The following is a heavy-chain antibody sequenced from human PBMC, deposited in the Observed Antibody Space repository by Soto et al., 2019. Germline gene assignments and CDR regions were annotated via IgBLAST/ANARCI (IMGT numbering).Heavy chain of an antibody. J-gene: IGHJ6*02. D-gene: IGHD6-19*01. CDR2: IYYSGST. CDR3: ARTGYSSGWGHYYYYYGMDV. CDR1: GGTISSWY. Sequence: SETLSLTCTVSGGTISSWYWSWIRQPPGKGLEWIVYIYYSGSTNCNPSLNSRVTISVDTSKNQFSLKLSSVTAADTAVYYCARTGYSSGWGHYYYYYGMDVWGQGTTVTVSS. V-gene: IGHV4-59*12.